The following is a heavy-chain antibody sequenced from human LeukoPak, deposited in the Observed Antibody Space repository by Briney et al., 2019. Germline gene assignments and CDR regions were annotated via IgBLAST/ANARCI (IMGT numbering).Heavy chain of an antibody. J-gene: IGHJ3*02. V-gene: IGHV4-34*01. CDR3: ARFLTPDDAFDI. D-gene: IGHD2-15*01. Sequence: TPSETLSLPCAVYGGSFSGYYWSWIRQPPGKGLEWIGEINHSGSTNYNPSLKSRVTISVDTSKNQFSLKLSSVTAADTAVYYCARFLTPDDAFDIWGQGTMVTVSS. CDR1: GGSFSGYY. CDR2: INHSGST.